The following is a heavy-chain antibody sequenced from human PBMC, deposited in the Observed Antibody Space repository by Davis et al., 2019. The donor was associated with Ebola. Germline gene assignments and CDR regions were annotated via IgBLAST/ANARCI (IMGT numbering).Heavy chain of an antibody. J-gene: IGHJ6*02. V-gene: IGHV4-30-2*01. CDR2: IYHSGST. CDR3: ARQSTIYYYYGMDV. D-gene: IGHD5/OR15-5a*01. Sequence: SETLSLTCAVSGGSISSGGYSWSWIRQPPGKGLEWIGYIYHSGSTYYNPSLKSRVTISVDTSKNQFSLKLSSVTAADTAVYYCARQSTIYYYYGMDVWGQGTTVTVSS. CDR1: GGSISSGGYS.